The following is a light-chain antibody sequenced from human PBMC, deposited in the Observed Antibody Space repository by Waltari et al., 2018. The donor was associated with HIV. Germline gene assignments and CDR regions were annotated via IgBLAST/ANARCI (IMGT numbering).Light chain of an antibody. V-gene: IGKV1-6*01. CDR3: LQSYSFPYT. Sequence: SVGDRVTISCRAGQDIGSDLNWYQQKPGKAPELLIYTASILQSGVPSRFSGGGSGTDFTLTINSLQPEDFATYYCLQSYSFPYTFGQGTQLDIK. J-gene: IGKJ2*01. CDR1: QDIGSD. CDR2: TAS.